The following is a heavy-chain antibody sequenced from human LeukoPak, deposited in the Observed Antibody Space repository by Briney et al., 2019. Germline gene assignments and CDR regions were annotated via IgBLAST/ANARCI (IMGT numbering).Heavy chain of an antibody. CDR2: IRPEGTTT. J-gene: IGHJ4*02. V-gene: IGHV3-74*03. CDR1: GFTFSTYW. CDR3: ARDLDWILFDY. D-gene: IGHD3-9*01. Sequence: GGSLRLSCAASGFTFSTYWMHWVRHAPGKGLVWVSRIRPEGTTTAYADSVKGRFTISRDNAKNTLFPQMNSLSGEDTAVYYCARDLDWILFDYWGQGTLVTVSS.